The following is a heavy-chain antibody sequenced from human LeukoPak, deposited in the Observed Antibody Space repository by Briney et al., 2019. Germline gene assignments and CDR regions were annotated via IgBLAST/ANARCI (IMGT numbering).Heavy chain of an antibody. J-gene: IGHJ4*02. V-gene: IGHV1-2*02. CDR2: INPNSGGT. Sequence: ASVKVSCKASGYTFTGYYMHWVRQAPGQGLEWMGWINPNSGGTNYAQKFQGRVTMTRDTSISTAYMELSRLRSDDTAVYYCARDLGLGGSYLYYFDYWGQGTLVTVSS. D-gene: IGHD1-26*01. CDR3: ARDLGLGGSYLYYFDY. CDR1: GYTFTGYY.